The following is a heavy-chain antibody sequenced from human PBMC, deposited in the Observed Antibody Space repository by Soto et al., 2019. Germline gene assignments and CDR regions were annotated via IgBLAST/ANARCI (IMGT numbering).Heavy chain of an antibody. D-gene: IGHD3-22*01. V-gene: IGHV4-38-2*02. CDR2: IYHSGTT. CDR3: ARDSSGYYWFDP. CDR1: GFSISSGYF. J-gene: IGHJ5*02. Sequence: SETLSLTCAVSGFSISSGYFWGWIRQPPGKGPEWLGSIYHSGTTYYNPSVKGRVTISVDTSKNQFSLKMSSVTAADTAVYYRARDSSGYYWFDPWGQGTLVTVSS.